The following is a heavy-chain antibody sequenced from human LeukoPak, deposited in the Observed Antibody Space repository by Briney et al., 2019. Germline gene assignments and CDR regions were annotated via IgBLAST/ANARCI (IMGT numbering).Heavy chain of an antibody. D-gene: IGHD3-16*01. CDR3: VRVGNSLNYFDC. J-gene: IGHJ4*02. V-gene: IGHV3-48*03. CDR1: GFSFSSYE. CDR2: IRSSGITT. Sequence: PGGSLRLSCAASGFSFSSYEMNWVRQAPGKGLEWVSYIRSSGITTYYADSVKGRFTISRDNAKDSLYLPMNSLRAEDTAVYYCVRVGNSLNYFDCWGQGTLVTVSS.